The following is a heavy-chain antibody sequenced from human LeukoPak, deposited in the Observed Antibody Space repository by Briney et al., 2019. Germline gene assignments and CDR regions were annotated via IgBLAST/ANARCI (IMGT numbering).Heavy chain of an antibody. Sequence: KPSETLSLTCAVYGGSFSGYYWSWIRQPPGKGLEWIGEINHSGSTNYNPSLKSRVTISVDTSKNQFSLKLSSVTAADTAVYYCXRGHHRXVXAAXTGVRRFNWFDPWGQGTLVTVSS. CDR2: INHSGST. CDR1: GGSFSGYY. J-gene: IGHJ5*02. D-gene: IGHD2-2*01. CDR3: XRGHHRXVXAAXTGVRRFNWFDP. V-gene: IGHV4-34*01.